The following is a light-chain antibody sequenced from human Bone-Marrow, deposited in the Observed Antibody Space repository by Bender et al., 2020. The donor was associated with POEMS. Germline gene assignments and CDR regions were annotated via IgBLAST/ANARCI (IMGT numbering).Light chain of an antibody. J-gene: IGLJ2*01. V-gene: IGLV2-14*03. CDR1: SSDVGGYNY. CDR3: SSYTSSSTLV. Sequence: QSALTQPASVSGSPGQSIAIACTGTSSDVGGYNYVSWYQHHPGTAPKLMIYDVSNRASGVSDRFSGSKSGNTASLTISVLQAEDEANYYCSSYTSSSTLVFGGGTKLTVL. CDR2: DVS.